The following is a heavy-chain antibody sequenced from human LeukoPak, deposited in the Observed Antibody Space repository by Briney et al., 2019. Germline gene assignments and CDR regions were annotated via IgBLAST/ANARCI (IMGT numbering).Heavy chain of an antibody. J-gene: IGHJ3*02. D-gene: IGHD1-26*01. CDR2: ISYDGSNK. CDR3: AKDIRRGSYYYTLDAFDI. Sequence: GGSLRLSCAASGFTFDDYAMHWVRQAPGKGLEWVAVISYDGSNKYYADSVKGRFTISRDNSKNTLYLQMNSLRAEDTAVYYCAKDIRRGSYYYTLDAFDIWGQGTMVTVSS. CDR1: GFTFDDYA. V-gene: IGHV3-30*18.